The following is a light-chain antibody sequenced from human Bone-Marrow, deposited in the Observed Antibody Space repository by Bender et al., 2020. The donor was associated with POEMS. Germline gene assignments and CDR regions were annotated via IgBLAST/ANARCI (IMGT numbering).Light chain of an antibody. J-gene: IGLJ3*02. CDR1: SSNTGSGYD. CDR2: GYN. CDR3: QSYDSGLSVSGSV. V-gene: IGLV1-40*01. Sequence: QSVLTQPASVSGAPGQRVTISCTGSSSNTGSGYDINWYQHLPGTAPKLLIYGYNNRPSGLPDRFSGSKSGTSASLAIAGLQAEDEGDYYCQSYDSGLSVSGSVFGGGTKLTVL.